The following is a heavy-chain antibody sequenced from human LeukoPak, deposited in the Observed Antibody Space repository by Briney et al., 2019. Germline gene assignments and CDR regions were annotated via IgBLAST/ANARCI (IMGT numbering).Heavy chain of an antibody. CDR3: ARMYCSSSSCYPGDY. D-gene: IGHD2-2*01. J-gene: IGHJ4*02. V-gene: IGHV4-59*01. Sequence: SETLSLTCTVSGGSISSYYWSWIRQPPGKGLEWIGYIYYSGSTNYNPSLKSRVTISVGTSKNQFSLKLRSVTAADTAVYYCARMYCSSSSCYPGDYWGQGTLVTVSS. CDR1: GGSISSYY. CDR2: IYYSGST.